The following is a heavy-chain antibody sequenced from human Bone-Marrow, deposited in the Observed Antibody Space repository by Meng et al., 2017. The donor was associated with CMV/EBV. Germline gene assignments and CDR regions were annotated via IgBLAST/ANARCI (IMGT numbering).Heavy chain of an antibody. D-gene: IGHD6-6*01. CDR1: GFTVSSNY. CDR2: IYSGGST. CDR3: ASDSSSSNSDY. J-gene: IGHJ4*02. V-gene: IGHV3-53*01. Sequence: GESLKISCAASGFTVSSNYMSWVRQAPGKGLEWVSVIYSGGSTYYADSVKGRFTISRDNSKNTLYLQMNSLRAEDTAVYYCASDSSSSNSDYWGQGTLVTVSS.